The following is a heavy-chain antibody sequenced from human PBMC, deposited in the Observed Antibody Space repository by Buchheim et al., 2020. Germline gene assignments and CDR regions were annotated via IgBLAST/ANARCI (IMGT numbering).Heavy chain of an antibody. CDR1: GFTFSDYY. Sequence: QVQLVESGGGLVKPGGSLRLSCAASGFTFSDYYMSWIHQAPGKGLEWVSYISSSGSTIYYADSVKGRFTISRDNAKNSLYLQMNSLRAEDTAVYYCARYCSSTSCYTTHYYYYGMDVWGQGTT. CDR2: ISSSGSTI. D-gene: IGHD2-2*02. CDR3: ARYCSSTSCYTTHYYYYGMDV. J-gene: IGHJ6*02. V-gene: IGHV3-11*01.